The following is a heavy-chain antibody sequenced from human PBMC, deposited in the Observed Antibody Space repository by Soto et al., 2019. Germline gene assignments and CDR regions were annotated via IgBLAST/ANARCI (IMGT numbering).Heavy chain of an antibody. Sequence: PGGSLRLSCAASGFTFDDYTMHWVRQAPGKGLEWVSLISWDGGSTYYADSVKGRFTISRDNAKNSLYLQMNSLRAEDTAVYYCARESDFGVVIVSAPNYYYGMDVWGQGTTVTVSS. D-gene: IGHD3-3*01. CDR1: GFTFDDYT. CDR2: ISWDGGST. J-gene: IGHJ6*02. CDR3: ARESDFGVVIVSAPNYYYGMDV. V-gene: IGHV3-43*01.